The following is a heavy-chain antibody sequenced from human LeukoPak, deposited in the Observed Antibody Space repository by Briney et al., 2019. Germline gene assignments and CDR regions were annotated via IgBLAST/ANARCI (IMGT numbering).Heavy chain of an antibody. D-gene: IGHD3-10*01. V-gene: IGHV1-18*01. Sequence: ASVKVSCKASGYTFTSYGISWVRQAPGQGLEWMGWITAYNDNTNYAQKLQGRVTMTTDTSTSTAYMELRSLISDDTAVYYCARALLWFGEPSHIDYWGQGTLVTASS. J-gene: IGHJ4*02. CDR3: ARALLWFGEPSHIDY. CDR1: GYTFTSYG. CDR2: ITAYNDNT.